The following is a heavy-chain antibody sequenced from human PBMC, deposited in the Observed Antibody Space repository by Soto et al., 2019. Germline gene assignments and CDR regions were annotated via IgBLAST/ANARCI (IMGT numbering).Heavy chain of an antibody. CDR2: ISPYNGNT. J-gene: IGHJ5*02. CDR3: ARDQNFFDSSGYYDH. D-gene: IGHD3-22*01. V-gene: IGHV1-18*04. CDR1: GYTFVSYG. Sequence: QIQLVQSAAEVKKPGASVKVSCKTSGYTFVSYGISWVRQAPGQGLEWMGWISPYNGNTNFAQRFRGRVTLTTDTSTDIDYMDLGSLKSDDTAVYYCARDQNFFDSSGYYDHWGQGTLITVSS.